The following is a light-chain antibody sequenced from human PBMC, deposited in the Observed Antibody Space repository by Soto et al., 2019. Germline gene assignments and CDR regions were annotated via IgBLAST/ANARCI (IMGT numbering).Light chain of an antibody. Sequence: IQGIQYPSSLSAYVGDSVTMTCRASQGIRNDLGWYQQKPGKAPKLLIYAASSLQSGVPSRFSGSGSGTDFTLTISSLQPEDFATYYCLQDYNYPWTFGQGTKVDIK. V-gene: IGKV1-6*01. CDR2: AAS. J-gene: IGKJ1*01. CDR1: QGIRND. CDR3: LQDYNYPWT.